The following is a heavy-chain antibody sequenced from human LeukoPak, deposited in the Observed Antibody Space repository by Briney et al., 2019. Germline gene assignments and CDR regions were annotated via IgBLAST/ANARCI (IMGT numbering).Heavy chain of an antibody. CDR1: GSAFSGYT. J-gene: IGHJ4*02. D-gene: IGHD5-12*01. CDR3: ALSFSGYDRWFPEPPDQ. V-gene: IGHV1-69*13. Sequence: ASEKVSCKASGSAFSGYTITWVRQAPGQGLEWVGGIITNLASTNYAQKFQGRVTISADDSTSTAYMQLRSLTSEDTAFYYCALSFSGYDRWFPEPPDQWGQGTLVTVSS. CDR2: IITNLAST.